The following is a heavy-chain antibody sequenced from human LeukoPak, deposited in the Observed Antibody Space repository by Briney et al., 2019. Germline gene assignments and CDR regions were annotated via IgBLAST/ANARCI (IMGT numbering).Heavy chain of an antibody. Sequence: GGSLRLSCAASGFGFNDAAMTWVRQAPGKGLEWVSLISSSGANTYYADSVKGRFTISRDNFKNTLFLQMNSLRAEDTAMYYCVKDIQVTYWGQGTLVTVSS. D-gene: IGHD4-23*01. CDR2: ISSSGANT. CDR1: GFGFNDAA. J-gene: IGHJ4*02. CDR3: VKDIQVTY. V-gene: IGHV3-23*01.